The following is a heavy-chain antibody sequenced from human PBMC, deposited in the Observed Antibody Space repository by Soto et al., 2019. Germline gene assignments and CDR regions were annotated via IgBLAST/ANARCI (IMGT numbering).Heavy chain of an antibody. D-gene: IGHD6-13*01. V-gene: IGHV1-3*01. CDR3: ARVHSSSWNDAFDI. Sequence: ASVKVSCKASGYTFTSYAMHWVRQAPGQRLEWMGWINAGNGNTKYSQKFQGRVTITRDTSASTAYMELSSLRSEDTAVYYCARVHSSSWNDAFDIWGQGTTVTVSS. CDR2: INAGNGNT. J-gene: IGHJ3*02. CDR1: GYTFTSYA.